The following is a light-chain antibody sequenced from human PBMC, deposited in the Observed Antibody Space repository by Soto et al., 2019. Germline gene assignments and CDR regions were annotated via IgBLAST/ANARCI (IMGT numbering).Light chain of an antibody. CDR3: QQSYSPPPVT. CDR2: AAS. J-gene: IGKJ5*01. Sequence: DVQVTQSTSSLSASVGDRVTITCRASQIISSYLNWYQQKPGKAPKLLIYAASSLQSGVPSRFSGSGSGTDFTLTISSLQPEDFATYYCQQSYSPPPVTFCQGTRLEI. CDR1: QIISSY. V-gene: IGKV1-39*01.